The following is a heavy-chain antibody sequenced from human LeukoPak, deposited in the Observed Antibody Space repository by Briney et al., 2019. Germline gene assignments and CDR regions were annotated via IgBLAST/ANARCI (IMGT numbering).Heavy chain of an antibody. CDR3: ARDRGSSSWYYSLTNWFDP. J-gene: IGHJ5*02. CDR2: IYYSGST. D-gene: IGHD6-13*01. V-gene: IGHV4-39*07. CDR1: GGSISSSSYY. Sequence: ASETLSLTCTVSGGSISSSSYYWGWIRQPPGKGLEWIGSIYYSGSTYYNPSLKSRVTISVDTSKNQFSLKLSSVTAADTAVYYCARDRGSSSWYYSLTNWFDPWGQGTLVTVSS.